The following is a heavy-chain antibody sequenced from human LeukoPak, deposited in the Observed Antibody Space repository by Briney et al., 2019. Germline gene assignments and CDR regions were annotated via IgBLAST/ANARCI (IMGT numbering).Heavy chain of an antibody. D-gene: IGHD3-9*01. V-gene: IGHV3-23*01. CDR2: ISGSGGST. CDR3: AKTDSANFDWLLYFDY. CDR1: GFTFSSYA. Sequence: GGSLRLSCAASGFTFSSYAMSWVRQAPGKGLEWVSSISGSGGSTYYADSVKGRFTISRDNSKNTLYLQMNSLRAEDTAVYYCAKTDSANFDWLLYFDYWGQGTLVTVSS. J-gene: IGHJ4*02.